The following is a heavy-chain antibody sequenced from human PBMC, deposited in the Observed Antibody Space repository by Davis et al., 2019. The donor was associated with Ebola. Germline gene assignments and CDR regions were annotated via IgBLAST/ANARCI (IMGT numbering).Heavy chain of an antibody. CDR3: AGAVAGTEDFQY. CDR1: GSSFHTYT. CDR2: ISTDGSTT. D-gene: IGHD6-19*01. Sequence: GSLRLSCAASGSSFHTYTINWFRQAPGRGQERLAVISTDGSTTFYADSVKGRFTISIDNSKNTLSLQMNSLDTEDTAVYYCAGAVAGTEDFQYWGQGTLVTVSS. J-gene: IGHJ4*02. V-gene: IGHV3-30*04.